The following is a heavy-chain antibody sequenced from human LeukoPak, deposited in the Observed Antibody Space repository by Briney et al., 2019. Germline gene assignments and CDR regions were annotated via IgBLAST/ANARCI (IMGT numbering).Heavy chain of an antibody. J-gene: IGHJ4*02. Sequence: PSETLSLTCAVYGGSFSNNFWNWIRQTPGKGLEWIGEISHSGSTNYNPSLKSRITMSVDTSKNQFSLKLSSVTAADTAVYYCARQSAARGLSWGQGTLVTVSS. CDR1: GGSFSNNF. CDR3: ARQSAARGLS. D-gene: IGHD6-6*01. V-gene: IGHV4-34*01. CDR2: ISHSGST.